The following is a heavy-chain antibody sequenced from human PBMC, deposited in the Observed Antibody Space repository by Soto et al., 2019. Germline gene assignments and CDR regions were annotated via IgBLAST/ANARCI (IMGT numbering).Heavy chain of an antibody. CDR1: GGSISSSNW. D-gene: IGHD4-17*01. J-gene: IGHJ4*02. V-gene: IGHV4-4*02. Sequence: SETLSLTCAVSGGSISSSNWWSWVRQPSGKGLEWIGEIYHSGSTNYNPSLKSRVTISVDKSKNQFSLKLSSVTAADTAVYYCARDLATVTTGYFDYWGQGTLVTVSS. CDR2: IYHSGST. CDR3: ARDLATVTTGYFDY.